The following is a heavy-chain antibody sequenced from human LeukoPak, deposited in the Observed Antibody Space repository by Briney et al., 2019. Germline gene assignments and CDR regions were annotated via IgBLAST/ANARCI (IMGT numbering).Heavy chain of an antibody. V-gene: IGHV3-30*04. J-gene: IGHJ4*02. CDR2: ISYDGSNK. D-gene: IGHD1-26*01. Sequence: GRSPRLSCAASGFTFSSYATHWVRQAPGKGLEWVAVISYDGSNKYYADSVKGRFTISRDNSKNTLYLQMNSLRAEDTAVYYCASGRRHNQANDYWGQGTLVTVSS. CDR3: ASGRRHNQANDY. CDR1: GFTFSSYA.